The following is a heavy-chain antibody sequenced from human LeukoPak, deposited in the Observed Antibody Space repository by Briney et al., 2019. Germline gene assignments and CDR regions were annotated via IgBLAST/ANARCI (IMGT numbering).Heavy chain of an antibody. V-gene: IGHV3-48*04. J-gene: IGHJ4*02. CDR3: ARDYCSGPKCYFIDY. D-gene: IGHD2-15*01. Sequence: GGSLRLSCAASGFTFSNYSMSWVRQAPGKGLEWVSYITSSSTVYYAGSVKGRFTISRDNAKNSLFLQMNSLRAEDTAVYYCARDYCSGPKCYFIDYWGQGALVTVSS. CDR1: GFTFSNYS. CDR2: ITSSSTV.